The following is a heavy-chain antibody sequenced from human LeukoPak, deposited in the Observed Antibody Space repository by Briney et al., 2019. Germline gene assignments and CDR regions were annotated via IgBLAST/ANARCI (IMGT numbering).Heavy chain of an antibody. CDR3: ARTWFGELLVVDY. V-gene: IGHV1-2*02. J-gene: IGHJ4*02. Sequence: ASLKVSGKASGYTFTGYYMHWVRQAPGQGLDWMGWINPNSGGTNYAQKFQGRVTMTRDTSISTAYMELSRLRSDDTAVYYCARTWFGELLVVDYWGQGTLVTVSS. D-gene: IGHD3-10*01. CDR2: INPNSGGT. CDR1: GYTFTGYY.